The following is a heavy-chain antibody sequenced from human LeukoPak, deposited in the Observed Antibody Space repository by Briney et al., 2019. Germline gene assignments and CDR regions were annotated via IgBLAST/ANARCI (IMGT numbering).Heavy chain of an antibody. CDR3: ACLTTADAFDI. V-gene: IGHV4-59*01. CDR1: GGSIGSYY. Sequence: PSETLSLTCTVSGGSIGSYYWSWIRQPPGKGLEWIGYIYDSGSTNCNPSLKSRVTISVDTSKNQFSLKLSSVTAADTAVYYCACLTTADAFDIWGQGTMVTVSS. D-gene: IGHD3-22*01. J-gene: IGHJ3*02. CDR2: IYDSGST.